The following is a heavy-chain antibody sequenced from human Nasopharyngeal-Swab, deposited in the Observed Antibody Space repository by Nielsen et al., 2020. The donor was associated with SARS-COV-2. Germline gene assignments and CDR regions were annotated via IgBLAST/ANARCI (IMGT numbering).Heavy chain of an antibody. Sequence: WIRQPPGKGLEWIGYIYYSGSTNYNPSLESRVTISVDTSKNQFSLKLSSVTAADTAVYYCARGGAEYYDFWSGYYVFDYWGQGTLVTVSS. D-gene: IGHD3-3*01. J-gene: IGHJ4*02. V-gene: IGHV4-59*01. CDR2: IYYSGST. CDR3: ARGGAEYYDFWSGYYVFDY.